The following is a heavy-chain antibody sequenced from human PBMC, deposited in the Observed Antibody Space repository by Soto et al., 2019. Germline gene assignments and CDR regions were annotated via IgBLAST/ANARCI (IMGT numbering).Heavy chain of an antibody. CDR2: MTPNSGDT. Sequence: QVQLVQSGAEVKKPGASVKVSCKASGYTFTSYDINWVRQAPGQGLEWVGWMTPNSGDTGYAQTFQGRVTLTRDTSRSTAYMELSSLTAEDTAVYYCARNLSNTGSFDHWGQGTLVNVSS. CDR3: ARNLSNTGSFDH. CDR1: GYTFTSYD. D-gene: IGHD2-8*01. V-gene: IGHV1-8*02. J-gene: IGHJ4*02.